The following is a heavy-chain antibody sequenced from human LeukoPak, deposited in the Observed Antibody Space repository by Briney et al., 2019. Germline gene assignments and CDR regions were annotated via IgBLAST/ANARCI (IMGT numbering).Heavy chain of an antibody. J-gene: IGHJ6*03. V-gene: IGHV3-7*01. CDR1: GFTFSSYW. CDR2: IKQDGSEK. Sequence: GGSLRLSCAASGFTFSSYWMSWVRQAPGKGLEWVANIKQDGSEKYYVDSVKGRFTISRDNSKNTLYLQMNSLRAEDTAVYYCAKAYGDYNYYYYMDVWGKGTTVTVSS. CDR3: AKAYGDYNYYYYMDV. D-gene: IGHD4-17*01.